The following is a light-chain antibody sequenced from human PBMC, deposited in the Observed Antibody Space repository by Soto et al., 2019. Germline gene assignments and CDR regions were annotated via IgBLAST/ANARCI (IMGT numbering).Light chain of an antibody. CDR1: SSDIGTYNY. CDR3: SSYTSSGTHWV. J-gene: IGLJ3*02. CDR2: EVS. Sequence: QSVLTQPASVSGSPGQSITISCTGSSSDIGTYNYLSWYQQHPGKAPKLMIYEVSDRPSGISNRFSGSKSGNTVSLTISGLQAEDEADYYCSSYTSSGTHWVFGGGTKVTVL. V-gene: IGLV2-14*01.